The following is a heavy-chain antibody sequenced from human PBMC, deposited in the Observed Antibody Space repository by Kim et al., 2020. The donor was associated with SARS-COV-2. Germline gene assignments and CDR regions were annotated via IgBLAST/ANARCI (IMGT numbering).Heavy chain of an antibody. J-gene: IGHJ4*02. CDR3: ARDRAETYCAIFPVY. D-gene: IGHD3-9*01. Sequence: PSLKSRFTISLDTSKNQFSLKLSSVTAADTAVYYCARDRAETYCAIFPVYWGQGTLVTVSS. V-gene: IGHV4-31*02.